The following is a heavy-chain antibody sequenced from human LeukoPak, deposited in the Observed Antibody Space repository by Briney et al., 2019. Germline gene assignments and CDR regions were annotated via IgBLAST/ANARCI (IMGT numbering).Heavy chain of an antibody. V-gene: IGHV4-4*07. D-gene: IGHD2-15*01. J-gene: IGHJ3*02. CDR3: ARGRYCSFDICCCGDAFDI. Sequence: PSETLSLTCAVSGGSLNNYYWSWIRQPPGKGLEWIGHIYNRGSTIYNPSLKRRVTMSVDTSKNQFSLKLSSVTAADTAVYYCARGRYCSFDICCCGDAFDIWGQGTMVSVSS. CDR2: IYNRGST. CDR1: GGSLNNYY.